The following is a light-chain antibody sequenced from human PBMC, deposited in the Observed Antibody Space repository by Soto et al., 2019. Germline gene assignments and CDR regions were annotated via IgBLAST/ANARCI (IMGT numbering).Light chain of an antibody. CDR2: EVS. Sequence: QSALTQPASVSGSPGQSITISCTGTSSDVGGYNYVSWYQQHPGKAPKLMIYEVSNRPLGVSNRFSGSKSGYTASLTISGLQAEDEGDYYCSSYTSSRTRVFGTGTKLTVL. CDR3: SSYTSSRTRV. CDR1: SSDVGGYNY. V-gene: IGLV2-14*01. J-gene: IGLJ1*01.